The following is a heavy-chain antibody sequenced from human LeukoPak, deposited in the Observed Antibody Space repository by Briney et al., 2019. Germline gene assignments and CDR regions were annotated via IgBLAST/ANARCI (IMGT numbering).Heavy chain of an antibody. J-gene: IGHJ4*02. V-gene: IGHV3-48*02. CDR3: ARAFGLTDY. Sequence: GGSLRLSCAASGFTVSSYSMNWVRQAPGKGLEWVSYISSSSSSTIYYADSVKGRFTISRDNAKNSLYLQMNSLRDEDTAVYYCARAFGLTDYWGQGTLDTVSS. CDR2: ISSSSSSTI. CDR1: GFTVSSYS. D-gene: IGHD3/OR15-3a*01.